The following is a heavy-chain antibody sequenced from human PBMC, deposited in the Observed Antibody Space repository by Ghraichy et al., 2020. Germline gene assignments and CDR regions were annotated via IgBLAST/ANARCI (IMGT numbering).Heavy chain of an antibody. V-gene: IGHV1-8*01. D-gene: IGHD6-6*01. J-gene: IGHJ4*02. CDR1: GYTFTTYD. CDR3: ARVDKQLVMVY. Sequence: ASVKVSCKASGYTFTTYDIHWVRQATGRGLEWMGWMNPNSGNTGYAQKFQGRVTISRNTSIRTAYMELRSLESEDTAIYYCARVDKQLVMVYWGQGTLVTVSS. CDR2: MNPNSGNT.